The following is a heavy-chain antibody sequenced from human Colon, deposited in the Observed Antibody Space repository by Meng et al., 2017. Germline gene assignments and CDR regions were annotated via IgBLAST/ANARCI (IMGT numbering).Heavy chain of an antibody. J-gene: IGHJ4*02. V-gene: IGHV4-4*02. CDR2: IYHSGST. Sequence: QVPLQGSCPGLVKPSGTPSLTCAVSGGSISSSNWWSWVRQPPGKGLEWIGEIYHSGSTNYNPSLKSRVTISVDKSKNQFSLKLSSVTAADTAVYYCASGRKYCSSTSCYGQFDYWGQGTLVTVSS. CDR1: GGSISSSNW. CDR3: ASGRKYCSSTSCYGQFDY. D-gene: IGHD2-2*01.